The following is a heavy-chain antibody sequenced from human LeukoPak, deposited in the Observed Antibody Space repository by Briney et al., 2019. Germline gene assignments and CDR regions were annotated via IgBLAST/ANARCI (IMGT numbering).Heavy chain of an antibody. J-gene: IGHJ4*02. CDR1: GFTFSSYA. D-gene: IGHD4-17*01. CDR3: AKNDYGDYVELYYFDY. CDR2: ISGSGGST. Sequence: GGSLRLSCAVSGFTFSSYAMSWVRQAPGKGLEWVSAISGSGGSTYYADSVKGRFTISRDNSKNTLYLQMNSLRAEDTAVYYCAKNDYGDYVELYYFDYWGQGTLVTVSS. V-gene: IGHV3-23*01.